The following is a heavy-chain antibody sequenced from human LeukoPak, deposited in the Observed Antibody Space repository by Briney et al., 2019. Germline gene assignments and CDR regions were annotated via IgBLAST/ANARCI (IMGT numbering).Heavy chain of an antibody. Sequence: SETLSLTCTVSGVSMSAFQWSWVRQSPEKGLEWIGCVNTKGETNYNPSLKSRVITSVGTSKSQFSLGLTSVTAADTAVYYCATSNDAKIAPFDHWGQGALVTVSS. CDR3: ATSNDAKIAPFDH. D-gene: IGHD2-8*01. CDR2: VNTKGET. V-gene: IGHV4-4*09. CDR1: GVSMSAFQ. J-gene: IGHJ4*02.